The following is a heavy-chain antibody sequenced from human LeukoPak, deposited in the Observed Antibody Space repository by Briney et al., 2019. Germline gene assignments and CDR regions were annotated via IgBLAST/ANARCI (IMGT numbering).Heavy chain of an antibody. CDR1: GFTFDDYA. D-gene: IGHD5-12*01. Sequence: GGSLRLSCAASGFTFDDYAMHWVRQAPGKGLEWVSGITWNSGSIGYADSVKGRFTISRDNAKNSLYLQMNSLRAEDMALYYCAKGRGYSGHELFDYWGQGTLVTVSS. V-gene: IGHV3-9*03. J-gene: IGHJ4*02. CDR3: AKGRGYSGHELFDY. CDR2: ITWNSGSI.